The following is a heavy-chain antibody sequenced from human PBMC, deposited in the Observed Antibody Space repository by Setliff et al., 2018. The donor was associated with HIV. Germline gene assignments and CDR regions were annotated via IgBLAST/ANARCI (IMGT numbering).Heavy chain of an antibody. CDR1: GYSISSGYY. V-gene: IGHV4-38-2*01. D-gene: IGHD3-22*01. CDR3: ATVSGYYWQYFDY. CDR2: IYHSGST. Sequence: SETLSLTCAVSGYSISSGYYWGWIRQPPGKGLEWIGHIYHSGSTSYNPFLKSRATISVDTSKNQFSLKLSSVTAADTAVYYCATVSGYYWQYFDYWGPGTLVTVSS. J-gene: IGHJ4*02.